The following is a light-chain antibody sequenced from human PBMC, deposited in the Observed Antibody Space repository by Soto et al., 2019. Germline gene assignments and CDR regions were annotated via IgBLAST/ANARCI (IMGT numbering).Light chain of an antibody. V-gene: IGLV2-14*01. CDR3: SSYTISSTPLYV. CDR2: DVS. Sequence: QSVLTQPASVSGSPGQSIAISCTGTSSDVGAYDYVSWYQQHPGKAPKLIIYDVSNRPSGVSNRFSGSKSGNTASLTISGVQAEDEADYYCSSYTISSTPLYVFGTGTKVTVL. CDR1: SSDVGAYDY. J-gene: IGLJ1*01.